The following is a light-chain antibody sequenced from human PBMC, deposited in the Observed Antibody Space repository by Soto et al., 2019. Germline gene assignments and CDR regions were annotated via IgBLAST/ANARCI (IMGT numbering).Light chain of an antibody. Sequence: DIQMTHSPSSLSASVGDRVTITCRASQSSTNYLNWYQQKPGKAPKLLIYAASSLQSGVPSRFSGSESGTDFTLSISSLQPEDFATYYCQQSYSTPWTFGQGTKVEIK. CDR1: QSSTNY. V-gene: IGKV1-39*01. CDR3: QQSYSTPWT. J-gene: IGKJ1*01. CDR2: AAS.